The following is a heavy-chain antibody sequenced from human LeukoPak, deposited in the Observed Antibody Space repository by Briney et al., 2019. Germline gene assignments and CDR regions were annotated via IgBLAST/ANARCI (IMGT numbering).Heavy chain of an antibody. CDR1: GFTFSSYG. Sequence: GGSLRLSCAASGFTFSSYGMTWVRQAPGKGLEWVSGVSGSGAGTKHADSVKGRFTISRDNAKNSLYLQMNSLRAEDTAVYYCAKDDHSSGWYDYWGQGTLVTVSS. D-gene: IGHD6-19*01. V-gene: IGHV3-23*01. J-gene: IGHJ4*02. CDR3: AKDDHSSGWYDY. CDR2: VSGSGAGT.